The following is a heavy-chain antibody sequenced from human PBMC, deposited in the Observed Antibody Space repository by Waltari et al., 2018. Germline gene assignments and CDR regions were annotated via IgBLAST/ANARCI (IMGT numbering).Heavy chain of an antibody. CDR3: ARRGREAIDI. V-gene: IGHV1-2*06. CDR1: GYTFTGYY. CDR2: SNPNRGGK. J-gene: IGHJ3*02. Sequence: QVQLVQSGAEVKKPGASVKVSCKASGYTFTGYYMHWVRQAPGQGLEWMGRSNPNRGGKNYAQKLQGRVTMTRDTAISTAYMELSRLRSDDTAVYYCARRGREAIDIWGQGTMVTVSS. D-gene: IGHD3-16*01.